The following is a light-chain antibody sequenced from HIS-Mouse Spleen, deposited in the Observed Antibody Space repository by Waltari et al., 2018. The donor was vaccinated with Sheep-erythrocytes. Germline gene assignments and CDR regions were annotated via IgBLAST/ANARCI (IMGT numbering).Light chain of an antibody. Sequence: QSALTQPRSVSGSPGQSVTISCTGTSSDVGGYNYVSWYQQHPGKAPKLMSSDVSKRPSGVPVRFAGSKAGNTASLTISGLQAEDEADYYCCSYAGSYTWVFGGGTKLTVL. CDR3: CSYAGSYTWV. CDR2: DVS. J-gene: IGLJ3*02. CDR1: SSDVGGYNY. V-gene: IGLV2-11*01.